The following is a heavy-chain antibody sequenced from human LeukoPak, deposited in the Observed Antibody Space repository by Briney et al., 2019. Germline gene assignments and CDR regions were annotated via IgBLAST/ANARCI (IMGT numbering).Heavy chain of an antibody. J-gene: IGHJ4*02. D-gene: IGHD6-6*01. V-gene: IGHV4-34*01. CDR2: INHSGST. Sequence: SETLSLTCAVYGGSFSGYYWSWIRQPPGKGREWIGEINHSGSTNYNPSLKSRVTISVDTSKNQFSLKLSSVTAADTAVYYCARGSSSSTGHDYWGQGTLVTVSS. CDR1: GGSFSGYY. CDR3: ARGSSSSTGHDY.